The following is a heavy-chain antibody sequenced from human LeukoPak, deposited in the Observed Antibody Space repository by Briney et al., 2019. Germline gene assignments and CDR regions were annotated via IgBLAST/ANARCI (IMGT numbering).Heavy chain of an antibody. Sequence: PSETLSLTCAVYGGSFSGYYWSWIRQHPGKGLEWIGYIYYSGSTYYNPSLKSRVTISVDTSKNQFSLKLSSVTAADTAVYYCARDVEMATIRGSDEYYFDYWGQGTLVTVSS. CDR1: GGSFSGYY. J-gene: IGHJ4*02. D-gene: IGHD5-12*01. CDR2: IYYSGST. CDR3: ARDVEMATIRGSDEYYFDY. V-gene: IGHV4-31*11.